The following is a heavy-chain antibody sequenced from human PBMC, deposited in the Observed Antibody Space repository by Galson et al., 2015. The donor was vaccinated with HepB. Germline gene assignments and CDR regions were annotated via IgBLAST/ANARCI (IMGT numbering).Heavy chain of an antibody. CDR1: GFTFSHYA. J-gene: IGHJ5*02. CDR3: ARMGAFADYDFDP. V-gene: IGHV3-23*01. D-gene: IGHD1-26*01. CDR2: ITGSDGRT. Sequence: SLRLSCAASGFTFSHYAMTWVRQAPGKGLEWVSCITGSDGRTYYTDSVRSRFTISRDNSKNTLYLQINNARADDTAVYYCARMGAFADYDFDPWGQGIKVSVSS.